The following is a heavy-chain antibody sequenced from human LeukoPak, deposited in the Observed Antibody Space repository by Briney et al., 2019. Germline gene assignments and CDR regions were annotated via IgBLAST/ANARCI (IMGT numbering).Heavy chain of an antibody. D-gene: IGHD5-18*01. V-gene: IGHV4-4*02. Sequence: SGTLSLTCAVSGGSISSSNWWSWVRQPPGKGLEWIGEIYHSGSTNYNPSLRSRVTISVDTSKNQFSLKLTSVTAADTAVYYCARSRGYSYGTTFLDYWGQGTLVTVSS. J-gene: IGHJ4*02. CDR3: ARSRGYSYGTTFLDY. CDR1: GGSISSSNW. CDR2: IYHSGST.